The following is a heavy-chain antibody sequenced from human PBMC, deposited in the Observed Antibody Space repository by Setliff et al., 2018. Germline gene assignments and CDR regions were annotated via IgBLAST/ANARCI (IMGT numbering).Heavy chain of an antibody. D-gene: IGHD2-15*01. CDR3: AKDVGRGSGYYYYTDV. V-gene: IGHV3-30*18. CDR2: ISYGRGKE. J-gene: IGHJ6*03. CDR1: GFHFSDHA. Sequence: LRLSCAASGFHFSDHAMHWVRQAPGKGLEWVAVISYGRGKEYYGDSVKGRFTISRGNFKNTLYLQMSSLRVEDTAVYYCAKDVGRGSGYYYYTDVWGKGTTVTVSS.